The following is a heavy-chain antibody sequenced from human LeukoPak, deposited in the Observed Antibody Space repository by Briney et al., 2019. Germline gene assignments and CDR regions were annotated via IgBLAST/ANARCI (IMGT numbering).Heavy chain of an antibody. CDR1: RYTFTGSY. V-gene: IGHV1-2*06. CDR3: ARDPSHDYAFDRWFDP. Sequence: ASVKVSCTASRYTFTGSYMQWGRQAPGHGVEWWGRINPNSGVTNYAQKFQGRVTMTRDTSISTAYMELSRLRSDDTAVYYCARDPSHDYAFDRWFDPWGQGTLVTVSS. CDR2: INPNSGVT. D-gene: IGHD4-17*01. J-gene: IGHJ5*02.